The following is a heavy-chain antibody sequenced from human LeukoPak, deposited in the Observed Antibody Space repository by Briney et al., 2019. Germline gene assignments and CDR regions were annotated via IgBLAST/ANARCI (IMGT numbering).Heavy chain of an antibody. D-gene: IGHD3-3*01. CDR2: IWYDGSNK. V-gene: IGHV3-33*01. CDR3: ARGFWSGYYSYYYYYGMDV. Sequence: PGGSLRLSCAASGFTFSSYGMHWVRQAPGKGLEWVAVIWYDGSNKYYADSVKGRFTISRDNSKNTLYLQMNSLRAEDTAVYYCARGFWSGYYSYYYYYGMDVWGQGTTVTVSS. CDR1: GFTFSSYG. J-gene: IGHJ6*02.